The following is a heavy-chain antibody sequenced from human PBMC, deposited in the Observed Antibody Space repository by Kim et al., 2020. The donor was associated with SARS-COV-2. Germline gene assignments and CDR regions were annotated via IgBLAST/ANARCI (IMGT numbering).Heavy chain of an antibody. CDR2: ISGDGISI. CDR3: ANFPRHFGLGMDV. D-gene: IGHD3-9*01. Sequence: GGSLRLSCAASGFTFSTNAMSWVRQAPGKGLEWVSFISGDGISIFYADSVKGRFTISRDNSKNTVFMQMTSLRAEDTAVYYCANFPRHFGLGMDVWGQGTTVTVSS. V-gene: IGHV3-23*01. J-gene: IGHJ6*02. CDR1: GFTFSTNA.